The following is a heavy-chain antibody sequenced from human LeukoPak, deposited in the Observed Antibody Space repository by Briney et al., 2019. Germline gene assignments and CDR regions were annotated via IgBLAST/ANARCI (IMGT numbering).Heavy chain of an antibody. CDR3: ARGPFLRYFDWLLWSYYFDY. J-gene: IGHJ4*02. CDR2: INPNSGGT. CDR1: GYTFTGYY. D-gene: IGHD3-9*01. Sequence: GASVKVSCKASGYTFTGYYMHWVRQAPGQGLEWMGWINPNSGGTNYAQKFQGRVTMTTDTSTSTAYMELRSLRSDDTAVYYCARGPFLRYFDWLLWSYYFDYWGQGTLVTVSS. V-gene: IGHV1-2*02.